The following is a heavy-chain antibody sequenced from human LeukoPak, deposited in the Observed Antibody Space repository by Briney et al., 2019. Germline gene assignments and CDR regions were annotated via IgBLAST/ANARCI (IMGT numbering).Heavy chain of an antibody. V-gene: IGHV3-11*04. CDR2: ISSSGSTI. CDR1: GFTFSDYY. J-gene: IGHJ4*02. CDR3: AREEAYYYGSGSFDY. Sequence: GGSLRLSCAASGFTFSDYYMSWIRQAPGKGLEWVSYISSSGSTIYYADSVKGRLTISRDNAKNSLYLQMNSLRAEDTAVYYCAREEAYYYGSGSFDYWGQGTLVTVSS. D-gene: IGHD3-10*01.